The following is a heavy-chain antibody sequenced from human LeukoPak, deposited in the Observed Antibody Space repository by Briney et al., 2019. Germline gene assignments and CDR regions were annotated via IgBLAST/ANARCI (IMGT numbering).Heavy chain of an antibody. Sequence: GGSLRLSCAASGFTFSSYSMNWVRQAPGKGLEWVSSISSSSSYIYYADSVKGRFTISRDNSKNTLYLQMNSLRAEDTAVYYCAKVPAAVLNSVESWGQGTLVTVSP. J-gene: IGHJ4*02. D-gene: IGHD2-2*01. CDR1: GFTFSSYS. V-gene: IGHV3-21*04. CDR2: ISSSSSYI. CDR3: AKVPAAVLNSVES.